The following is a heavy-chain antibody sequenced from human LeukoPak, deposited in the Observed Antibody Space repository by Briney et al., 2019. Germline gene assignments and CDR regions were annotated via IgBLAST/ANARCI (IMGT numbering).Heavy chain of an antibody. CDR2: ISYDGSNK. V-gene: IGHV3-30-3*01. J-gene: IGHJ5*02. CDR1: GFTFSNYA. CDR3: ARDGEQWLVTRCDP. Sequence: GGSLRLSCAASGFTFSNYAMHWVRQAPGKGLEWVAVISYDGSNKYYTDSVKGRFNISRDNSKNTLYLEMNSLRLEDTAVYYCARDGEQWLVTRCDPWGQGTLVTVAS. D-gene: IGHD6-19*01.